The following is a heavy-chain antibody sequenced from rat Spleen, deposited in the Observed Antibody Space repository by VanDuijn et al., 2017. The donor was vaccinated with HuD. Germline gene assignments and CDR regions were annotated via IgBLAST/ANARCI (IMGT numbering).Heavy chain of an antibody. CDR2: INFDGSST. Sequence: EVQLVESGGGLVQPGGTLKLSCAASGITFSNYAMAWVRQAPTKGLEWVATINFDGSSTYYRDSERGRFSISRDNARSTLYLQMDSLRSEDTATYYCARLGTEAIGNWFSYWGQGTLVTVSS. CDR1: GITFSNYA. D-gene: IGHD1-11*01. V-gene: IGHV5-29*01. CDR3: ARLGTEAIGNWFSY. J-gene: IGHJ3*01.